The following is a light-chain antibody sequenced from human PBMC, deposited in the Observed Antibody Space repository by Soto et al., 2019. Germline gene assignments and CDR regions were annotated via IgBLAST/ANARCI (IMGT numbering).Light chain of an antibody. Sequence: EIVMTQSPATLSVSPGERATLSCRATESVNSNLAWYQQKPGQAPRLLIYGASTRATGIPARFSGSGSGTDFTLTISSLQPEDVATYYCQKYDSAPRTIGQGTKVDIK. V-gene: IGKV3-15*01. CDR3: QKYDSAPRT. CDR1: ESVNSN. J-gene: IGKJ1*01. CDR2: GAS.